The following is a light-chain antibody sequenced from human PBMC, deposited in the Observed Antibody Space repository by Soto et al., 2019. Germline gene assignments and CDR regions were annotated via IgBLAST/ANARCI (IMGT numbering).Light chain of an antibody. J-gene: IGKJ4*01. CDR3: MQALQTPFT. CDR1: QSLLYSNGYNY. Sequence: IVMTQSPLSLPVTPGEPASISCKSTQSLLYSNGYNYLDWFVQRPGQSPQLLIHLGSNRASGVPDRFSGSGSGTDFTLKISRVEAEDVGVYYCMQALQTPFTFGGGTKVHIK. V-gene: IGKV2-28*01. CDR2: LGS.